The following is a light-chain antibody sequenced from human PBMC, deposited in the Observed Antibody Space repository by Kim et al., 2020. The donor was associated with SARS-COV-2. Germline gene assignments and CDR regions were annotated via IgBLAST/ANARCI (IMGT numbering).Light chain of an antibody. CDR1: KLGDKY. J-gene: IGLJ2*01. CDR2: QDN. Sequence: SYELTQPPSVSVSPGQTASITCSGDKLGDKYAYWNQQKPGQSPVVVIYQDNKRPSGIPERFSGSNSGNTATLTISGTQAMDEADYYCQAWDSRSYVVFGGGTQLTVL. V-gene: IGLV3-1*01. CDR3: QAWDSRSYVV.